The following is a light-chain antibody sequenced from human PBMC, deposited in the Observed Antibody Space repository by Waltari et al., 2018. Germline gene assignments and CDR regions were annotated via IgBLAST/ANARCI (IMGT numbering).Light chain of an antibody. CDR2: DAA. CDR1: QSVSSY. V-gene: IGKV3-11*01. J-gene: IGKJ4*01. CDR3: QQRSNWPPLT. Sequence: EIVLTQSPATLSLSPGERATLSCRASQSVSSYLAWYQQKPGQAPRLLLYDAANRATGIPARFSGSRSGTDFTLTISSLEPEDFAVYYWQQRSNWPPLTFGGGTKVEIK.